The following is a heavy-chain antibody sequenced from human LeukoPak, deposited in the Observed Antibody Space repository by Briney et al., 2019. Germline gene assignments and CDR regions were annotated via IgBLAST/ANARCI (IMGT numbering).Heavy chain of an antibody. Sequence: PSQTLSPTCTVSGGSISSGGYSWSWIRQPPGKGLEWIGYIYYSGSTYYNPSLKSRVTISVDTSKNQFSLKLSSVTAADTAVYYCARAETYCYDSSGSTDHDAFDIWGQGTMVTVSS. D-gene: IGHD3-22*01. CDR1: GGSISSGGYS. CDR3: ARAETYCYDSSGSTDHDAFDI. CDR2: IYYSGST. V-gene: IGHV4-30-4*07. J-gene: IGHJ3*02.